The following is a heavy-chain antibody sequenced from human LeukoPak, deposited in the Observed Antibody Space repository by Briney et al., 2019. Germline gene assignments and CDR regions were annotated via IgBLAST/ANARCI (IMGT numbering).Heavy chain of an antibody. CDR3: ARGKYSFDY. Sequence: GGSLRLSCAASGFTFSDSYMSWIRQAPGRGLEYISYISSSGSTIYYADSVKGRFTLSRDNAKNSLSLEVNSLRAEDTAVYYCARGKYSFDYWGQGTLVTVSS. V-gene: IGHV3-11*01. J-gene: IGHJ4*02. CDR1: GFTFSDSY. CDR2: ISSSGSTI.